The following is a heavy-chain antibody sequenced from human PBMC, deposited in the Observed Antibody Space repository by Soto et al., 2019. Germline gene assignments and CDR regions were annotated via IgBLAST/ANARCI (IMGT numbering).Heavy chain of an antibody. D-gene: IGHD3-10*01. CDR3: ARDQDDYYGSGSYLGGMDV. CDR1: GYTFTSYY. CDR2: INPSGGST. Sequence: SVKVSCKASGYTFTSYYMHWVRQAPGQGLEWMGIINPSGGSTSYAQKFQGRVTMTRDTSTSTVYMELSSLRSEDTAVYYCARDQDDYYGSGSYLGGMDVWGQGTTVTVSS. J-gene: IGHJ6*02. V-gene: IGHV1-46*01.